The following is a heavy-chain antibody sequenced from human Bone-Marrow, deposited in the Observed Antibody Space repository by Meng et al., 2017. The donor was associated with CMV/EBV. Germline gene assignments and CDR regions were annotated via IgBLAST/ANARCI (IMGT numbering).Heavy chain of an antibody. CDR1: DYTFTSYG. CDR2: ISAYNGNT. D-gene: IGHD4-23*01. J-gene: IGHJ5*02. CDR3: ARDPFMTMVVTPVRFDP. V-gene: IGHV1-18*01. Sequence: ASVKVSCKASDYTFTSYGISWVRQAPGQGLEWMGWISAYNGNTNYAQKLQGRVTMTTDTSTSTAYMELRSLRSDDTAVYYCARDPFMTMVVTPVRFDPWGQGTLVTVSS.